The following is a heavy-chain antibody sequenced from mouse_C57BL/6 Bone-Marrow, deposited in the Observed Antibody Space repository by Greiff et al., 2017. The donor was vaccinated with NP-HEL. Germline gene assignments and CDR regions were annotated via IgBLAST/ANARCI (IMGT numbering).Heavy chain of an antibody. D-gene: IGHD2-1*01. CDR3: ARGYGNHEGFAY. Sequence: VQLQQSGPELVKPGASVKISCKASGYSFTGYFMNWVMQSHGKSLEWIGRINPYNGDTFYNQKFKGKATLTVDKSSSTAHMELRSLTSEDSAVYYCARGYGNHEGFAYWGQGTLVTVSA. CDR1: GYSFTGYF. J-gene: IGHJ3*01. V-gene: IGHV1-20*01. CDR2: INPYNGDT.